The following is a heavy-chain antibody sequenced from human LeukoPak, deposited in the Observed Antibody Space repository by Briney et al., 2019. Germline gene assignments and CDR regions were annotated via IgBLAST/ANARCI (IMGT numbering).Heavy chain of an antibody. CDR2: TYYRSKWYN. CDR3: ARGSSSSSWYFDY. CDR1: GDSVSNNSAT. D-gene: IGHD6-13*01. Sequence: SQTLSLTCAISGDSVSNNSATWTWIRQSPSRGLEWLGRTYYRSKWYNDYAVSVKSRITINPDTSKNQFSLQLNSVTPEDTAVYYYARGSSSSSWYFDYWGQGTLVTVSS. J-gene: IGHJ4*02. V-gene: IGHV6-1*01.